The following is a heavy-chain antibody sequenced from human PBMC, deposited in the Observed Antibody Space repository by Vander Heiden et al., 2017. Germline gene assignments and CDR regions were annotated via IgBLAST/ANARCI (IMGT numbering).Heavy chain of an antibody. D-gene: IGHD3-22*01. J-gene: IGHJ4*02. CDR1: GFTFSTYS. CDR3: ARDPGYSDSSGGDY. CDR2: IGSNSGTI. V-gene: IGHV3-48*02. Sequence: EVYLVESGGGLVQPGGSLRLSCAASGFTFSTYSMNWVRQAPGKGLEWISYIGSNSGTIYYADSVKGRFTISRDNVKNSLYLQMNSLRDGDTAVYYCARDPGYSDSSGGDYWGQGTLVTVSS.